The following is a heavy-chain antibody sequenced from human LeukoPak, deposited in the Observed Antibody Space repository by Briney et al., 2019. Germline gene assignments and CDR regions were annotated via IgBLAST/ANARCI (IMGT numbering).Heavy chain of an antibody. CDR2: ISGSGDST. V-gene: IGHV3-23*01. Sequence: GGSLRLSCAASGFTFSSYAMSWVRQAPGKGLEWVSAISGSGDSTYYADSVKGRFTISRDNSKNTLYLQMNSLRAEDTAVFYCAKSRSAIAAAGTNYWGQGTQVTVPS. CDR1: GFTFSSYA. CDR3: AKSRSAIAAAGTNY. J-gene: IGHJ4*02. D-gene: IGHD6-13*01.